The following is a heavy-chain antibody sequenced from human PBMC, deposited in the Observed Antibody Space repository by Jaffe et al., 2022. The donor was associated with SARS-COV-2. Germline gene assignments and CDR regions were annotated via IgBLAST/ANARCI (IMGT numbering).Heavy chain of an antibody. CDR1: GGSISSSSYY. D-gene: IGHD3-3*01. J-gene: IGHJ4*02. CDR2: IYYSGST. CDR3: ATMPLLRFLEWLPDY. V-gene: IGHV4-39*01. Sequence: QLQLQESGPGLVKPSETLSLTCTVSGGSISSSSYYWGWIRQPPGKGLEWIGSIYYSGSTYYNPSLKSRVTISVDTSKNQFSLKLSSVTAADTAVYYCATMPLLRFLEWLPDYWGQGTLVTVSS.